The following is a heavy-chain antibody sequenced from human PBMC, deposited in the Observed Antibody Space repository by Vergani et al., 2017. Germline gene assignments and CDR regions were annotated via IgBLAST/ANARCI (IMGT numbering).Heavy chain of an antibody. CDR2: ISGSGGST. V-gene: IGHV3-23*04. J-gene: IGHJ4*02. Sequence: EVQLVESGGGLVQPGGSLRLSCAASGFTVSSNYMSWVRQAPGKGLEWVSAISGSGGSTYYADSVKGRFTISRDNSKNTLYLQMNSLRAEDTAVYYCAKDGYSSGWRYYFDYWGQGTLVTVSS. CDR3: AKDGYSSGWRYYFDY. D-gene: IGHD6-19*01. CDR1: GFTVSSNY.